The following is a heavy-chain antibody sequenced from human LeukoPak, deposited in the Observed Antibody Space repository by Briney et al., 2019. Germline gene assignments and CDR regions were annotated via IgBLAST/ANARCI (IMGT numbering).Heavy chain of an antibody. J-gene: IGHJ3*02. CDR2: ISSSGTTI. Sequence: PGGSLRFSCAASGFNLNHFEIHWVRQAPGKGLEWVSYISSSGTTIFYSDSVKGRFTISRDGAKGSVSLHLESLRSEDTATYYCARRRAAAGTFDAFDIWGQGTMVTVSS. V-gene: IGHV3-48*03. D-gene: IGHD6-13*01. CDR3: ARRRAAAGTFDAFDI. CDR1: GFNLNHFE.